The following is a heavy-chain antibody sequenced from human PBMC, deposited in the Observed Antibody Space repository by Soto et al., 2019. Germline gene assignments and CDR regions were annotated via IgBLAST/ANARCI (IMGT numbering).Heavy chain of an antibody. V-gene: IGHV1-18*01. J-gene: IGHJ6*03. Sequence: QVQLVQSGAEVKKPGASVKVSCKASGYTFTNHDINWVRQAPGQGLEWMGWISGNNGNTNYAQNLQGRVTLATDTSTSTAYMELRSLRSDATAVYYCARGHPRRSVPRCGRAACFNYYYSYMDVWGGGTTVTVSS. D-gene: IGHD2-15*01. CDR1: GYTFTNHD. CDR2: ISGNNGNT. CDR3: ARGHPRRSVPRCGRAACFNYYYSYMDV.